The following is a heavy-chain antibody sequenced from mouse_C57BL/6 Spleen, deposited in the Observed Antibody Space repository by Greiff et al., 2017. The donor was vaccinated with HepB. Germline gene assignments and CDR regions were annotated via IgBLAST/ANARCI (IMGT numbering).Heavy chain of an antibody. CDR1: GYTFTSYW. CDR3: ARYYYGSKYFDV. CDR2: IDPSDSYT. Sequence: QVQLQQPGAELVMPGASVKLSCKASGYTFTSYWIHWVKQRPGQGLEWIGEIDPSDSYTNYNQKFKGKSTLTVDKSSSTAYMQLSSLTSEDSAVYYCARYYYGSKYFDVWGTGTTVTVSS. J-gene: IGHJ1*03. V-gene: IGHV1-69*01. D-gene: IGHD1-1*01.